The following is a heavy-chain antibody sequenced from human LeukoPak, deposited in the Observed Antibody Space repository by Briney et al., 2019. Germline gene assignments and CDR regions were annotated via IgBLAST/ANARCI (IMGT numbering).Heavy chain of an antibody. J-gene: IGHJ4*02. V-gene: IGHV3-15*01. CDR2: IKSKTDGGTT. CDR1: GFTFSNAW. CDR3: TTGIGAYCGGDCYSHYFDY. D-gene: IGHD2-21*02. Sequence: PGGSLRLSCAASGFTFSNAWMSWVRQAPGKGLEWVGRIKSKTDGGTTDYAAPVKGRFTISRDDSKNTLYLQMNSLKTEDTAVYYCTTGIGAYCGGDCYSHYFDYWGQGTLVTVSS.